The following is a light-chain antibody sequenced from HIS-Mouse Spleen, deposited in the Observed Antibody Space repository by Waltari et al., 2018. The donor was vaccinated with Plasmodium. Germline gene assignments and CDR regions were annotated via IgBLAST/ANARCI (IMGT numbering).Light chain of an antibody. CDR1: SSDVGGYNY. J-gene: IGLJ2*01. Sequence: QSALTQPPSASGSPGQSVTISCTGPSSDVGGYNYVPWYQQHPGKAPKLMSYEVSKRPSGVPDRFSGSKSGNTASLTVSGLQAEDEADYYCSSYAGSNNLVFGGGTKLTVL. V-gene: IGLV2-8*01. CDR2: EVS. CDR3: SSYAGSNNLV.